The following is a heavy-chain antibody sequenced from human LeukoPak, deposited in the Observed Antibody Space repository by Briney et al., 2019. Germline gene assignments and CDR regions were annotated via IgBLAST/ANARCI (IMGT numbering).Heavy chain of an antibody. CDR1: GGSISSSSYY. CDR2: INHSGST. V-gene: IGHV4-39*07. D-gene: IGHD4-17*01. Sequence: SETLSLTCTVSGGSISSSSYYWSWIRQPPGKGLEWIGEINHSGSTNYNPSLKSRVTISVDTSKNQFSLKLSSVTAADTAVYYCARGDYGDFRFDPWGQGTLVTVSS. CDR3: ARGDYGDFRFDP. J-gene: IGHJ5*02.